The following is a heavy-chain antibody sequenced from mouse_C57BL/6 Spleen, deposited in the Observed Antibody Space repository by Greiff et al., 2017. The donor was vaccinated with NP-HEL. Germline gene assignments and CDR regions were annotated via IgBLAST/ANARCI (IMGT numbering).Heavy chain of an antibody. CDR2: INPSNGGT. CDR3: ARYDGYYSYYFDY. Sequence: QVQLQQPGTELVKPGASVKLSCKASGYTFTSYWMHWVKQRPGQGLEWIGNINPSNGGTNYNEKFKSKATLTVDKSSSTAYMQLSRLTSEDSAVYYCARYDGYYSYYFDYWGQGTTLTVSS. J-gene: IGHJ2*01. V-gene: IGHV1-53*01. CDR1: GYTFTSYW. D-gene: IGHD2-3*01.